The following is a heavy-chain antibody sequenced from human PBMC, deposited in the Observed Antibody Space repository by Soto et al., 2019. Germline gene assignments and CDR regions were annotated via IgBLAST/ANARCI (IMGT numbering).Heavy chain of an antibody. J-gene: IGHJ4*02. V-gene: IGHV3-21*01. CDR1: GFTFSSYS. CDR3: ARVIRRGGSSYYFDY. Sequence: GESLKISCAASGFTFSSYSMNWVRQAPGKGLEWVSSISSSSSYIYYADSVKGRFTISRDNAKNSLYLQMNSLRAEDTAVYYCARVIRRGGSSYYFDYWGQGTLVTVSS. D-gene: IGHD6-13*01. CDR2: ISSSSSYI.